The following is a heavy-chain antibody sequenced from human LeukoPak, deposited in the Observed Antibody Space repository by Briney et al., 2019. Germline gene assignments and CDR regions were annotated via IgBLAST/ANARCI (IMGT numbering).Heavy chain of an antibody. V-gene: IGHV3-23*01. CDR1: GFTFSSYA. J-gene: IGHJ6*02. CDR2: ISGSGGST. D-gene: IGHD2-21*01. CDR3: AKGAHLYSVMVAHYYGMDV. Sequence: GGSLRLSCAASGFTFSSYAMSWVRQAPGKGLEWVSAISGSGGSTYYADSVKGRFTISRDNSKNTLYLRMNSLRAEDTAVYYCAKGAHLYSVMVAHYYGMDVWGQGTTVTVSS.